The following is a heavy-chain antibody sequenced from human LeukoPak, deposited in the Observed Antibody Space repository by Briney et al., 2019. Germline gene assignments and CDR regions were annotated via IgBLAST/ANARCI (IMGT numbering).Heavy chain of an antibody. CDR2: ISSSSSYI. D-gene: IGHD4-17*01. Sequence: PGGSLRLSCAASGFTFGSYSMNWVRQAPGKGLEWVSSISSSSSYIYYADSVKGRFTISRDNAKNSLYLQMNSLRAEDTAVYYCARDQGRYGDYRFDPWGQGTLVTVSS. J-gene: IGHJ5*02. CDR3: ARDQGRYGDYRFDP. CDR1: GFTFGSYS. V-gene: IGHV3-21*01.